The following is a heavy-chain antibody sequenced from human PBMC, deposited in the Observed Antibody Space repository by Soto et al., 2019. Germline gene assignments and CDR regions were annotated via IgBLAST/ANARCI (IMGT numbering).Heavy chain of an antibody. J-gene: IGHJ4*02. CDR2: IIPIFGTA. CDR1: GGTFSSYA. CDR3: AREEVVVAAREGYYFDY. D-gene: IGHD2-15*01. Sequence: GASVKVSCKASGGTFSSYAISWVRQAPGQGLEWMGGIIPIFGTANYAQKFQGRVTITADESTSTAYMELSSLRSEDTAVYYCAREEVVVAAREGYYFDYWGQGTLVTVSS. V-gene: IGHV1-69*13.